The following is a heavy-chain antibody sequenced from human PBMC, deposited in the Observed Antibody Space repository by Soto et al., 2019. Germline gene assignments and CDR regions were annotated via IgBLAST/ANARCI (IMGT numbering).Heavy chain of an antibody. J-gene: IGHJ4*02. CDR1: GFTFSSYS. D-gene: IGHD3-3*01. CDR3: ARGYDFWSGYYGPDY. CDR2: ISSSSSTI. V-gene: IGHV3-48*02. Sequence: GGSLRLSCAASGFTFSSYSMNWVRQAPGKGLEWVSYISSSSSTIYYADSVKGRFTISRDNAKNSLYLQMNSLRDEDTAVYYCARGYDFWSGYYGPDYWGQGTLVTVSS.